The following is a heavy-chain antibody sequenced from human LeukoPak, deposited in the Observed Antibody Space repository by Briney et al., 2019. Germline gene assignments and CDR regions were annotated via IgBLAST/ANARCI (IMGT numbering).Heavy chain of an antibody. V-gene: IGHV3-23*01. Sequence: GGSLRLSCAASGFTFSSYWMSWVRQAPGKGLEWVSAISSSAYTTHYADSVKGRFTISRDNSKNTLYLQMNSLRAEDTAVYYCAKAVGFFGYDAFDIWGRGTMVTVSS. CDR1: GFTFSSYW. J-gene: IGHJ3*02. D-gene: IGHD6-25*01. CDR3: AKAVGFFGYDAFDI. CDR2: ISSSAYTT.